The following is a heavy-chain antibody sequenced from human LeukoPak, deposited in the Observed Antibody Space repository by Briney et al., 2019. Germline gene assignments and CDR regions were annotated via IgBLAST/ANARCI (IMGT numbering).Heavy chain of an antibody. CDR1: GGSFSGYY. CDR3: ARGRRRSSGWSFDY. V-gene: IGHV4-34*01. CDR2: INHSGST. D-gene: IGHD6-19*01. J-gene: IGHJ4*02. Sequence: PSETLSLTSAVYGGSFSGYYWSWIRQPPGKGLEWIGEINHSGSTNYNPSLKSRVTISGDTSKNQFSLNLSSVTAADTAVYYCARGRRRSSGWSFDYWGQGTLVTVSS.